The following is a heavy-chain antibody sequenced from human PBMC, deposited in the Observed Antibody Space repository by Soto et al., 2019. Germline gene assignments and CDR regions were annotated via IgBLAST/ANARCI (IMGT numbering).Heavy chain of an antibody. Sequence: QVQLVQSGAEVKKPGSSVKVSCKASGGTFSSYAISWVRQAPGQGLEWMGGIIPIFGTANYAQKFQGRVTITADETKSTAYMELSSLSSEDTAVYYCARGRQNVRYEVVVVPPRVWGQGTLVTVSS. J-gene: IGHJ4*02. CDR1: GGTFSSYA. V-gene: IGHV1-69*12. D-gene: IGHD3-22*01. CDR3: ARGRQNVRYEVVVVPPRV. CDR2: IIPIFGTA.